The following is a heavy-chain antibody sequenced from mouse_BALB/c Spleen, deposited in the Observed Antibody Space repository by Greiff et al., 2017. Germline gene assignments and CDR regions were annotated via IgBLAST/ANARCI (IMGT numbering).Heavy chain of an antibody. J-gene: IGHJ4*01. CDR1: GYAFTNYL. CDR2: INPGSGGT. D-gene: IGHD2-14*01. Sequence: QVQLKESGAELVRPGTSVKVSCKASGYAFTNYLIEWVKQRPGQGLEWIGVINPGSGGTNYNEKFKGKATLTADKSSSTAYMQLSSLTSDDSAVYFCARYEDYYAMDYWGQGTSVTVSS. CDR3: ARYEDYYAMDY. V-gene: IGHV1-54*03.